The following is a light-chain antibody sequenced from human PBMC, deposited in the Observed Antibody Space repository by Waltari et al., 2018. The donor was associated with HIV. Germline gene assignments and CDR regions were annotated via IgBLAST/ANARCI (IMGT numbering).Light chain of an antibody. CDR3: SSYAGSKNLVV. V-gene: IGLV2-8*01. CDR1: RSDVGGYNY. Sequence: QSALTQPPSASGSPGQSVTISCTGTRSDVGGYNYVSWYQQHPGKAPKLMIYQVTRRPSGVPYRFSVSRSGNTASLTVSGLQAEDEADYFCSSYAGSKNLVVFGGGTKLTVL. CDR2: QVT. J-gene: IGLJ2*01.